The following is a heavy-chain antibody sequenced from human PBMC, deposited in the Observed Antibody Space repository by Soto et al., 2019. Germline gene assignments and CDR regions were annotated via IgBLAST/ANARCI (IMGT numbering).Heavy chain of an antibody. D-gene: IGHD6-19*01. J-gene: IGHJ4*02. Sequence: TLSLTCTVSGGSISSYYWSWIRQPPGKGLEWIGYIYYSGSTNYNPSLKSRVTISVDTSKNQFSLKLSSVTAADTAVYYCARERSSGWLDYWGQGTLVTVSS. CDR3: ARERSSGWLDY. V-gene: IGHV4-59*01. CDR1: GGSISSYY. CDR2: IYYSGST.